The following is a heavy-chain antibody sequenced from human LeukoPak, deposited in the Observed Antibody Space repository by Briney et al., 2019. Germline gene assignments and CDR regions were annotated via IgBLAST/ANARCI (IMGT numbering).Heavy chain of an antibody. Sequence: SETLSLTCSVSGGSISSYRCSWIRQPAGKGLEWIGRMYASGSTNFNPSLKSRVTMSVDTSKNQFSLNLSSVTAADTAVYYCARSVYSTNADSWGQGTLVTVSS. CDR3: ARSVYSTNADS. CDR2: MYASGST. CDR1: GGSISSYR. V-gene: IGHV4-4*07. D-gene: IGHD6-13*01. J-gene: IGHJ4*02.